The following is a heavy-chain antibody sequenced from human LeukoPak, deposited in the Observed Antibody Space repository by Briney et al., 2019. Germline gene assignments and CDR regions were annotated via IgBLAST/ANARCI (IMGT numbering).Heavy chain of an antibody. J-gene: IGHJ6*02. CDR3: VGLLWFGESRSLYGMDV. CDR2: IYSGGST. CDR1: GFTVSSNY. D-gene: IGHD3-10*01. Sequence: GGSLTLSCAASGFTVSSNYMSWVRQSPGKGLEWVSVIYSGGSTYYADSVKGRFTISRDNSKNTLYLQINSLRAEDTAVYYCVGLLWFGESRSLYGMDVWGQGTTVTVSS. V-gene: IGHV3-66*01.